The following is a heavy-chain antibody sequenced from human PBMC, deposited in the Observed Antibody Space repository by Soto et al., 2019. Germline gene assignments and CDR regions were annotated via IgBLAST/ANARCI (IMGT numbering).Heavy chain of an antibody. D-gene: IGHD6-6*01. CDR2: INHSGST. V-gene: IGHV4-34*01. Sequence: SETLSLTCAVYGGSFSGYYWSWIRQPPGKGLEWIGEINHSGSTNYNPSLKSRVTISVDTSKNQFSLKLSSVTAADTAVYYCARMRGHLVRYDAFDIWGQGTMVTVSS. CDR1: GGSFSGYY. J-gene: IGHJ3*02. CDR3: ARMRGHLVRYDAFDI.